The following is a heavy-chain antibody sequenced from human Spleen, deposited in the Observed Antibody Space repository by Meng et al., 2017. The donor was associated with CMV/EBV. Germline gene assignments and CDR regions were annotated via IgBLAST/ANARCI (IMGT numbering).Heavy chain of an antibody. V-gene: IGHV1-46*01. D-gene: IGHD1-7*01. CDR2: INPSDGDT. CDR1: GYIFSTYY. CDR3: ARARTTDTRSLYY. Sequence: KAYGYIFSTYYVYWVRRAPGQGLEWMGVINPSDGDTTYAQSFQDRVTMTRDTSTTTVFMELSSLRFDDTAVYYCARARTTDTRSLYYWGQGTLVTVSS. J-gene: IGHJ4*02.